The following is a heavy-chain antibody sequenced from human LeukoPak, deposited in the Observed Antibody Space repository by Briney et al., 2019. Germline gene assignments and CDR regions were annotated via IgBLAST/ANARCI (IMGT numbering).Heavy chain of an antibody. D-gene: IGHD5-12*01. CDR2: ISSSSSYI. Sequence: GGSLRLSCAASGFTFSSYSMNWVRQAPGKGLEWVSSISSSSSYIYYADSVKGRFTISRDNAKNSLYLQMNSLRAEDTAVYYCARDIVATSGDAFDIWGQGTMVTVSP. CDR1: GFTFSSYS. CDR3: ARDIVATSGDAFDI. V-gene: IGHV3-21*01. J-gene: IGHJ3*02.